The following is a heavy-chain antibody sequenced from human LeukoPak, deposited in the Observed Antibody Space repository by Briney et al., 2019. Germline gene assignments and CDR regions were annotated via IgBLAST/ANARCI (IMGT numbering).Heavy chain of an antibody. V-gene: IGHV1-69*05. CDR3: ASPLYSGSYYVGAFDI. CDR1: GGTFSSYA. J-gene: IGHJ3*02. CDR2: IIPIFGTA. Sequence: ASVKVSCKASGGTFSSYAMSWVRQAPGQGLEWMGGIIPIFGTANYAQKFQGRVTITTDESTSTAYMELSSLRSEDTAVYYCASPLYSGSYYVGAFDIWGQGTMVTVSS. D-gene: IGHD1-26*01.